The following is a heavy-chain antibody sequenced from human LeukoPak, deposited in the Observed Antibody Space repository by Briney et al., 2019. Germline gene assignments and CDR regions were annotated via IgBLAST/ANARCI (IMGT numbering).Heavy chain of an antibody. V-gene: IGHV3-23*01. Sequence: GGSLRLSCAASGFTFSSYAMSWVRQAPGKGLEWVSAISGSGGSTYYADSVKGRFTISRDNSKNTLYLQMNSLRAEDTAVYYCAKDPGDCTNGVCYPLFDYWGQGTLVTVSS. J-gene: IGHJ4*02. D-gene: IGHD2-8*01. CDR3: AKDPGDCTNGVCYPLFDY. CDR2: ISGSGGST. CDR1: GFTFSSYA.